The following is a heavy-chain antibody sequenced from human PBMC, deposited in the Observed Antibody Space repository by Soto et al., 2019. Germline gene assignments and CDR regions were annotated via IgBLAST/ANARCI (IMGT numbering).Heavy chain of an antibody. Sequence: SETLSLTCTVSGGSISSGDYYWSWIRQPPGKGLEWIGYIYYSGSTYYNPSLKSRVTISVDTSKNQFSLKLSSVTAADTAEYYCARSGKDTAMVRGGDYWGQGTLVTVSS. V-gene: IGHV4-30-4*01. CDR1: GGSISSGDYY. CDR3: ARSGKDTAMVRGGDY. D-gene: IGHD5-18*01. J-gene: IGHJ4*02. CDR2: IYYSGST.